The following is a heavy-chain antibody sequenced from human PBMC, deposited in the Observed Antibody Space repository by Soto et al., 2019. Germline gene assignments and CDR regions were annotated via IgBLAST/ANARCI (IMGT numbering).Heavy chain of an antibody. V-gene: IGHV4-31*03. J-gene: IGHJ4*02. CDR1: GGSISSGGYY. CDR3: ARRGIKGGLAYDY. CDR2: IYYSGST. Sequence: TLCLTCTVSGGSISSGGYYWSWIRQHPGKGLEWIGYIYYSGSTYYNPSLKSRVTISVDTSKNQFSLKLSSVTAADTAVYYCARRGIKGGLAYDYWGQGTLVTVSS. D-gene: IGHD3-16*01.